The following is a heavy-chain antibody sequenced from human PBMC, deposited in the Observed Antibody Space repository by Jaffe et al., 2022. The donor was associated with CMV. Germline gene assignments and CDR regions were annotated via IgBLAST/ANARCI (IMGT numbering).Heavy chain of an antibody. CDR2: IIDSGAHT. J-gene: IGHJ4*02. V-gene: IGHV3-23*04. D-gene: IGHD2-8*01. CDR3: ARGGVRVVSDY. Sequence: EVQLVESGGGLVQPGGSLRLSCAASGFTFSTYTMSWVRQAPGKGLERVSGIIDSGAHTSYADSVKGRFTISRDNSKNTLYLQMNSLRAEDTAVYYCARGGVRVVSDYWGQGILVTVTS. CDR1: GFTFSTYT.